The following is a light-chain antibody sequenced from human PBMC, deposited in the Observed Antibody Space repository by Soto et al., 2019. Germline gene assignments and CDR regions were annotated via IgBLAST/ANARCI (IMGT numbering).Light chain of an antibody. J-gene: IGKJ1*01. CDR3: QQYNNWPWT. V-gene: IGKV3-15*01. Sequence: EIVMTQSPATLSVSLGGIATLSCRASQSISDTLAWYQQKPGQAPRLLIYSASRGATGFPARFRGSGSGTDFTLTITRRQSEDFAVYYCQQYNNWPWTFGQGTKVEI. CDR1: QSISDT. CDR2: SAS.